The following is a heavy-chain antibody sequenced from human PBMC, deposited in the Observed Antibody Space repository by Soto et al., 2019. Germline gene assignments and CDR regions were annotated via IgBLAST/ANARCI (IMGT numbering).Heavy chain of an antibody. D-gene: IGHD3-10*01. CDR1: GGSISSGGYY. CDR2: IYYSGST. V-gene: IGHV4-31*03. J-gene: IGHJ4*02. CDR3: AREVLWFGELLYAGHFDY. Sequence: SETLSLTCTVSGGSISSGGYYWSWIRQHPGKGLEWIGYIYYSGSTYYNPSLKSRVTISVDTSKNQFSLKLSSVTAADTAVYYCAREVLWFGELLYAGHFDYWGQGTLVTVSS.